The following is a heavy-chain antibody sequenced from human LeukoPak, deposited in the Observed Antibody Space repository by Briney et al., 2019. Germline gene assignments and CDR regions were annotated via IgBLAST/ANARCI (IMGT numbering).Heavy chain of an antibody. V-gene: IGHV4-30-4*08. Sequence: SETLPLTCTVSGDSISSADYYWSWIRQPPGKGLEWIGYIYYSGSPYYHPSLNTRVIISEDTSKNQFSLKLSSVTAADTAVYYCARVKYSGSYYGVDYWGQGTLVTVSS. CDR3: ARVKYSGSYYGVDY. CDR1: GDSISSADYY. D-gene: IGHD1-26*01. J-gene: IGHJ4*02. CDR2: IYYSGSP.